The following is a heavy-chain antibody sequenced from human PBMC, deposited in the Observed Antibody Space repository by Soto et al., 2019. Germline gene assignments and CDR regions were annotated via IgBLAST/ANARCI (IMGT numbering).Heavy chain of an antibody. V-gene: IGHV1-18*01. CDR3: ARAFGSTDY. CDR2: ISGYNSIT. Sequence: QVQLVQSGAEVKKPGASVKVSCEASGYTFSSYGISWVRQAPGQGFEWMGWISGYNSITRYAQKFQGRVTMPTDTATSTAYTELRSLRSDDTAVYYCARAFGSTDYWGQGTLVTVSS. J-gene: IGHJ4*02. D-gene: IGHD6-13*01. CDR1: GYTFSSYG.